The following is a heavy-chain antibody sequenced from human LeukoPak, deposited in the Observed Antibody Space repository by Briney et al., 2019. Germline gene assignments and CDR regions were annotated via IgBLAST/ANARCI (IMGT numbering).Heavy chain of an antibody. CDR1: GFTFSSYW. CDR2: IKQDGSEK. V-gene: IGHV3-7*01. J-gene: IGHJ4*02. Sequence: GGSLRLSCTTSGFTFSSYWMSWVRQAPGKGLEWVANIKQDGSEKYYVDSVKGRFTISRDNAKNSLYLQMNSLRAEDTAVYYCARGLLWFGELSHFDYWGQGTLVTVSS. CDR3: ARGLLWFGELSHFDY. D-gene: IGHD3-10*01.